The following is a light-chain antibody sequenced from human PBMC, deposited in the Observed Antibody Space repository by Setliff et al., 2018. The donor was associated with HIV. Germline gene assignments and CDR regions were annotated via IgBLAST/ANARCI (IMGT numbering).Light chain of an antibody. CDR3: AAWDDSLSGPLYV. CDR1: SSNIGSNF. V-gene: IGLV1-47*01. J-gene: IGLJ1*01. CDR2: KNN. Sequence: QSVLTQPPSASGTPGQRVSISCSGSSSNIGSNFVYWYKQLPGTAPKLLIYKNNQRPSGVPDRFSGSKSGTSASLAISGLRSEDEADYYCAAWDDSLSGPLYVFGTGTKATVL.